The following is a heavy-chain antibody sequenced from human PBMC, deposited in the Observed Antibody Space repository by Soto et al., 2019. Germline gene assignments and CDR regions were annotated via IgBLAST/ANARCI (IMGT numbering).Heavy chain of an antibody. D-gene: IGHD1-20*01. CDR2: VFYTGFT. J-gene: IGHJ4*02. V-gene: IGHV4-39*01. CDR1: GGSMSGSYYY. CDR3: ASSQKGYNWNYFDH. Sequence: SETLSLTCAVSGGSMSGSYYYWGWLRQSPGRGPEWIGSVFYTGFTSYNPSLESRVSVSVDTSKNQFSLKVSAVTAADTAVYYWASSQKGYNWNYFDHWGQGALVTVSS.